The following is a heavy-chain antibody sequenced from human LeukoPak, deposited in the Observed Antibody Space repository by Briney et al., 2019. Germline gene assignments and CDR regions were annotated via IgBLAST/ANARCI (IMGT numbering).Heavy chain of an antibody. CDR2: ISGSGGST. CDR1: GFTFSSYS. J-gene: IGHJ4*02. CDR3: AKVREAITMVRGGGDY. D-gene: IGHD3-10*01. Sequence: PGGSLRLSCAASGFTFSSYSMNWVRQAPGKGLEWVSGISGSGGSTYYAASVKGRFTISRDNSKNTLFLQMNSLRAEDTAVYYCAKVREAITMVRGGGDYWGQGPLVTVSS. V-gene: IGHV3-23*01.